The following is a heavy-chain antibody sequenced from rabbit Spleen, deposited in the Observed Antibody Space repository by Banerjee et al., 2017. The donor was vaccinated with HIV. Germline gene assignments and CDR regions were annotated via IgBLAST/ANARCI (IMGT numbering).Heavy chain of an antibody. CDR2: INSGSTT. CDR3: VRRYSSNGGTGL. J-gene: IGHJ6*01. V-gene: IGHV1S47*01. CDR1: GFDFSAYG. D-gene: IGHD1-1*01. Sequence: QEQLVESGGGLVQPGGSLKLSCKASGFDFSAYGVSWVRQVPGKGLEWIGYINSGSTTYYASRVNDRFTISRDTNENTVSLKMTSLTAADTATYFCVRRYSSNGGTGLWGPGTLVTVS.